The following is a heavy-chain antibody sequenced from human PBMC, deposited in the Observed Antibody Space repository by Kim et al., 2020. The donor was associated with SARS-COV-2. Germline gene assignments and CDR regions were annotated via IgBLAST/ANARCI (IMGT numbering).Heavy chain of an antibody. CDR1: GFTFSSYA. Sequence: GGSLRLSCAASGFTFSSYAMSWVRQAPGKGLEWVSAISGSGGSTYYADSVKGRFTISRDNSKNTLYLQMNSLRAEDTAVYYCAKDLRGYYYGSGSYYNPFDYWGQGTLVTVSS. CDR2: ISGSGGST. D-gene: IGHD3-10*01. J-gene: IGHJ4*02. CDR3: AKDLRGYYYGSGSYYNPFDY. V-gene: IGHV3-23*01.